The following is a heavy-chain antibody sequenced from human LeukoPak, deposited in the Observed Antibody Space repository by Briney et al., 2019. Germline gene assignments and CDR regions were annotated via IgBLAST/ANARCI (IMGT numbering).Heavy chain of an antibody. D-gene: IGHD1-14*01. V-gene: IGHV3-7*01. CDR2: IKQDGSEK. J-gene: IGHJ4*02. Sequence: GGSLRLSCAASGFTFSSYAMSWVRQAPGKGLEWVANIKQDGSEKYYVDSVKDRFTISRDNAKNSLYLQMNSLRVEDTAMYYCARNVYRTFDSWDQGTLVTVSS. CDR1: GFTFSSYA. CDR3: ARNVYRTFDS.